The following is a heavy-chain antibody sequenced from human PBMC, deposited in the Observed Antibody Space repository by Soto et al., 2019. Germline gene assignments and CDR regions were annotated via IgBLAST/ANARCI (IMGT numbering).Heavy chain of an antibody. Sequence: VQLVESGGGVVQPGRSLRLSCAASGFTFSSYAMHRVRQAPGKGLEWVAVISYDGSNKYYADSVKGRFTISRDNSKNTLYLQMNSLRADDTAVYYCARPPDGVTGDAFDIWGQGTMVTVSS. CDR3: ARPPDGVTGDAFDI. J-gene: IGHJ3*02. CDR2: ISYDGSNK. V-gene: IGHV3-30-3*01. CDR1: GFTFSSYA. D-gene: IGHD7-27*01.